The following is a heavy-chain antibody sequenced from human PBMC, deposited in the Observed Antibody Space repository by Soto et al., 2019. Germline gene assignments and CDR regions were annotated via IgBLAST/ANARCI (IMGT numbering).Heavy chain of an antibody. Sequence: GGSLRLSCVVSVFPFGANAMSWVRQAPGKGLEWVSVISGSGGSSYYAASVKGRFTISRDNSKNTVYLQMNGLRAEDTALYFCAKVTKRAAAGRYEYYKYGMDVWGQGTTVTVSS. CDR1: VFPFGANA. CDR3: AKVTKRAAAGRYEYYKYGMDV. V-gene: IGHV3-23*01. D-gene: IGHD6-13*01. CDR2: ISGSGGSS. J-gene: IGHJ6*02.